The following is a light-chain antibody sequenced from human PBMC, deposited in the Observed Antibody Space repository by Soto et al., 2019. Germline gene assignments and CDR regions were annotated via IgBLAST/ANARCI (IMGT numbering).Light chain of an antibody. Sequence: QSVLTQPPSASWSPGQSVTISCTVTSSDVGAYIFVSWYQQHPGKAPKLMVYDVNRRPPGVPDRFFGSKSGNTASLTVSGLQAEDEADYYCVSFAGGTYVFGTGTKVTVL. J-gene: IGLJ1*01. CDR3: VSFAGGTYV. V-gene: IGLV2-8*01. CDR1: SSDVGAYIF. CDR2: DVN.